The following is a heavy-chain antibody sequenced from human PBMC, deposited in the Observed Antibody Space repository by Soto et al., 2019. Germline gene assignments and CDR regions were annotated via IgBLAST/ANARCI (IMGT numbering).Heavy chain of an antibody. V-gene: IGHV3-23*01. Sequence: GGSLRLSCAASGFTFSSYAMIWVRQAPGKGLEWVSAISGSGGSTYYADSVKGRFTISRDNSKNTLYLQMNSLRAEDTAVYYCAKGGRIVGATEVEYWGQGTLVTVSS. CDR1: GFTFSSYA. J-gene: IGHJ4*02. D-gene: IGHD1-26*01. CDR2: ISGSGGST. CDR3: AKGGRIVGATEVEY.